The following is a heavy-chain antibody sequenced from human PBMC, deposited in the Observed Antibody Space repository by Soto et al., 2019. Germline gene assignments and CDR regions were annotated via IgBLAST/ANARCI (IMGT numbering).Heavy chain of an antibody. D-gene: IGHD3-10*01. CDR3: ARAVGSGSGTLGYYYYGMDV. Sequence: SETLSLTCAVYGRSFSGYYWSWIRQPPGKGLEWIGEINHSGSTNYNPSLKSRVTISVDTSKNQFSLKLSSVTAADTAVYYCARAVGSGSGTLGYYYYGMDVWGQGTTVT. J-gene: IGHJ6*02. V-gene: IGHV4-34*01. CDR2: INHSGST. CDR1: GRSFSGYY.